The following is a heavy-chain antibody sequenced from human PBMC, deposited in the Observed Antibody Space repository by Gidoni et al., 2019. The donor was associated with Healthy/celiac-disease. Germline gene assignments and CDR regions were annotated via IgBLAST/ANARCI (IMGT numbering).Heavy chain of an antibody. Sequence: QVQLVQSGAEVKKPGSSVKVSCKASGGTFSSSTISWVRQAPGQGLEWMGRIIPILGIANYAQKFQGRVTITADKSTSTAYMELSSLRSEDTAVYYCARARLAAAGTEPPFDYWGQGTLVTVSS. V-gene: IGHV1-69*02. CDR2: IIPILGIA. D-gene: IGHD6-13*01. J-gene: IGHJ4*02. CDR3: ARARLAAAGTEPPFDY. CDR1: GGTFSSST.